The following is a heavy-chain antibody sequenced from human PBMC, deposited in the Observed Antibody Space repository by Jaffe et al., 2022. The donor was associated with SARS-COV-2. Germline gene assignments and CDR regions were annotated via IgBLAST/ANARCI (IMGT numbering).Heavy chain of an antibody. CDR1: GFTFSIYS. CDR2: ISSSGTTI. V-gene: IGHV3-48*02. D-gene: IGHD1-26*01. J-gene: IGHJ3*02. Sequence: EVQLVESGGTLVQPGGSLRLSCAASGFTFSIYSMNWVRQAPGKGLEWVSYISSSGTTIYYTDSVKGRFTISRDNAKNSLSLQMNSLRDEDTAVYYCARSHSGSYGAFDIWGQGTMVTVSS. CDR3: ARSHSGSYGAFDI.